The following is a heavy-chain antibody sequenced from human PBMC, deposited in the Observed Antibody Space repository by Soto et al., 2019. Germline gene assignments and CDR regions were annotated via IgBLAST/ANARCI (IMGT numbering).Heavy chain of an antibody. J-gene: IGHJ4*02. Sequence: QLQLKESGPGLVKPSETLSLTCTVSGGSISSSIYYWGWIRQPPGKGLEWIGSFYYSGSTYYNPSLTSRVTISVDTSKNQFSLNLTSVTAADTAVYYCEGGSSHYWGQGTLVTVSS. D-gene: IGHD6-13*01. CDR2: FYYSGST. CDR3: EGGSSHY. CDR1: GGSISSSIYY. V-gene: IGHV4-39*01.